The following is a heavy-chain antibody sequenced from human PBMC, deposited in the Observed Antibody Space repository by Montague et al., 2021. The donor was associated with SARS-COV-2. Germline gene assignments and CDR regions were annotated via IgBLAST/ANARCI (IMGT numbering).Heavy chain of an antibody. CDR2: ISDSGST. D-gene: IGHD3-22*01. J-gene: IGHJ4*02. Sequence: SETRSLTCTVSGGSLNNYFWSWIRQSPGKGLEWVGYISDSGSTKYNPSLQSRVTISVDTARNQFSLKLLPVTAADTAFYYCARVDSSGPGEYWGQGILVSVSS. V-gene: IGHV4-59*08. CDR3: ARVDSSGPGEY. CDR1: GGSLNNYF.